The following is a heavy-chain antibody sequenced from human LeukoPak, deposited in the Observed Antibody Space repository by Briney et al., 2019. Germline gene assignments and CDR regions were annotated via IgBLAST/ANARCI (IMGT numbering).Heavy chain of an antibody. V-gene: IGHV4-59*01. J-gene: IGHJ4*02. Sequence: PSETLSLTCTVSGGSISSYYWSWIRQPPGKGLEWSGYIYYTGGTNCNPSLKSRVTISVDTSKNQSSLKLGSVTAADTAVYYCARGFGLGTLIDYWGQGTLVTVSS. D-gene: IGHD3/OR15-3a*01. CDR1: GGSISSYY. CDR3: ARGFGLGTLIDY. CDR2: IYYTGGT.